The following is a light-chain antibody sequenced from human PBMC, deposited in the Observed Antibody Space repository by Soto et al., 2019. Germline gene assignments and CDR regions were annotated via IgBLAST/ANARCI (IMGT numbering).Light chain of an antibody. CDR3: QQFYNTPPYT. Sequence: IVMTQSPDSLAVSLGERATINCKSSQSVLYSSNNKSYLAWYQQKLGQPPNLLIYWASTRESGVPDRFSGSGSGTDFTLTISSLQAEDVAFYYCQQFYNTPPYTFGQGTRLEIK. CDR2: WAS. CDR1: QSVLYSSNNKSY. J-gene: IGKJ2*01. V-gene: IGKV4-1*01.